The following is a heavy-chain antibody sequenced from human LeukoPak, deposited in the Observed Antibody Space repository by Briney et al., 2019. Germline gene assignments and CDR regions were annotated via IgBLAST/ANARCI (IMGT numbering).Heavy chain of an antibody. J-gene: IGHJ4*02. CDR3: ARASGSYGDTQDYFDY. CDR2: IWYDGSNK. Sequence: PGGSLRLSCAASGFTFSSYGMHWVRQAPGKGLEWVAVIWYDGSNKYYADSVKGRFTISRDNSKNTLYLQMNSLRAEDTAVYYCARASGSYGDTQDYFDYWGQGTLVTVSS. CDR1: GFTFSSYG. V-gene: IGHV3-33*08. D-gene: IGHD1-26*01.